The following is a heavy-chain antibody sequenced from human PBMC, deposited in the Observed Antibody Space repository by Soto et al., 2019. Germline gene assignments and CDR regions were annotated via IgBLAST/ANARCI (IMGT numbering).Heavy chain of an antibody. CDR3: ARDGFGEGYFDL. CDR2: ISSSSSYT. J-gene: IGHJ2*01. CDR1: GFTFSDYY. Sequence: GGSLRLSCAASGFTFSDYYMSWIRQAPGKGLEWVSYISSSSSYTNYADSAKGRFTISRDNAKNSLYLQMNSLRAEDTAVYYCARDGFGEGYFDLWGRGTLVTVSS. D-gene: IGHD3-16*01. V-gene: IGHV3-11*06.